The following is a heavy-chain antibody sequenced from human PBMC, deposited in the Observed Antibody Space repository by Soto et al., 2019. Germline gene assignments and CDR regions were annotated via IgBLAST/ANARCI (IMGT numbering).Heavy chain of an antibody. J-gene: IGHJ2*01. Sequence: GSLTQTCPVSGFSLRNKRMSVSWIRQSPGKALEWLAHIFSNDAKSYSPSLKSRLAISRDTSKSQVVLTMTNVAPVGTATYYCARSLYVDYVHWYIELWGRGTLVTVSS. CDR3: ARSLYVDYVHWYIEL. CDR1: GFSLRNKRMS. V-gene: IGHV2-26*01. D-gene: IGHD4-17*01. CDR2: IFSNDAK.